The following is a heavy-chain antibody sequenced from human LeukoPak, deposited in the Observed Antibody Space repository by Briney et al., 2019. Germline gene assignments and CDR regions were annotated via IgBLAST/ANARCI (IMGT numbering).Heavy chain of an antibody. D-gene: IGHD3-10*01. CDR3: ARVSVRRHYGMDV. J-gene: IGHJ6*02. V-gene: IGHV1-18*01. CDR1: GYTFTSYG. Sequence: ASVKVSCKASGYTFTSYGISWVRQAPGQGLEWMGWISVYNGNTDYAQELQGRVTMTRDTSISTAYMELSRLRSDDTAVYYCARVSVRRHYGMDVWGQGTTVTVSS. CDR2: ISVYNGNT.